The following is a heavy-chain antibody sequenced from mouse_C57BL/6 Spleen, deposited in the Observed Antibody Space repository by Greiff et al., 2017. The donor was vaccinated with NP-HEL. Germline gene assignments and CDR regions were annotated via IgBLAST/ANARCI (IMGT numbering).Heavy chain of an antibody. Sequence: QVQLQQSGPGLVQPSQSLSITCTVSGFSLTSYGVHWVRQSPGKGLEWLGVIWSGGSTDYNAAFISRLSISKDNSKSQVFFKMNSLQADDTAIYYCASPPPDGYDAWFAYWGQGTLVTVSA. D-gene: IGHD2-2*01. CDR1: GFSLTSYG. CDR3: ASPPPDGYDAWFAY. V-gene: IGHV2-2*01. CDR2: IWSGGST. J-gene: IGHJ3*01.